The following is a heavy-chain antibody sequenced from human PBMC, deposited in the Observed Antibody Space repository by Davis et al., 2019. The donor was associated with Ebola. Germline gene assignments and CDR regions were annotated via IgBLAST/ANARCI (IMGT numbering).Heavy chain of an antibody. CDR1: GFTFSSYW. CDR3: ARGDTGSGGSWRIY. V-gene: IGHV3-74*01. D-gene: IGHD2-15*01. J-gene: IGHJ4*02. Sequence: GESLKISCAASGFTFSSYWMHWVRQAPGKGLVWVSRINSDGSSTSYADSVKGRFTISRDNAKNTLYLQMNSLRAEDTAVYYCARGDTGSGGSWRIYWGQGTLVTVSS. CDR2: INSDGSST.